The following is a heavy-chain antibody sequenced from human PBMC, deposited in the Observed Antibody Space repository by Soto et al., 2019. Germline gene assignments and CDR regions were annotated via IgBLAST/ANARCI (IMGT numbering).Heavy chain of an antibody. V-gene: IGHV5-51*01. CDR2: VYPRDSDT. D-gene: IGHD2-15*01. CDR1: GYIFIDYW. Sequence: GESLKISCKASGYIFIDYWIGLVRQMPGKGLEWMGIVYPRDSDTRYSPSFQGQVTISADRSTGTAFLQWRSLKASDTALYYCARPPLPGYSIHFNSWGQGTLVTVSS. CDR3: ARPPLPGYSIHFNS. J-gene: IGHJ4*02.